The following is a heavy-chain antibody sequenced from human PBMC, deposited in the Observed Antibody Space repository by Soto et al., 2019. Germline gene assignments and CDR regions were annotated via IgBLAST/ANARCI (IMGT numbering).Heavy chain of an antibody. Sequence: GASVKVSCKTSGYTFSNYDFSWVRQAPGQGLEWMGWVSNKNGVTNYAEKFRDRVIMTTDTSTNTIYMELRSLRSDDTAVYFCARERLNTGWYGFDHWGQGTQVTVSS. CDR3: ARERLNTGWYGFDH. J-gene: IGHJ4*02. V-gene: IGHV1-18*04. D-gene: IGHD2-8*02. CDR1: GYTFSNYD. CDR2: VSNKNGVT.